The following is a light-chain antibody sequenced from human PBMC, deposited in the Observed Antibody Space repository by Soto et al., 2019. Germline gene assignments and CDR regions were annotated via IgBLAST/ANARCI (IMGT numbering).Light chain of an antibody. CDR1: RVNRQG. Sequence: SYVLTQPPSVSVAPGQTATITCGGDRVNRQGVHWYQQKTGQAPVPVVFDNTDRPSGIPERFSGSRSGNTATLTISRVEDGDEADYYCQVWDTSLGDAGVFGGGTKLTVL. CDR2: DNT. V-gene: IGLV3-21*02. J-gene: IGLJ3*02. CDR3: QVWDTSLGDAGV.